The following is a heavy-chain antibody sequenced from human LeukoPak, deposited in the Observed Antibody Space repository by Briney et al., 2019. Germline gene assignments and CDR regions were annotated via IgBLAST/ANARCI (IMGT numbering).Heavy chain of an antibody. D-gene: IGHD3-16*02. CDR3: ARDGLITFGGVIARNWFDP. CDR1: GFTFSSYA. J-gene: IGHJ5*02. V-gene: IGHV3-64*01. Sequence: PVGSLRLSCAASGFTFSSYAMHWVRQAPGKGLEYVSAISSNGGSTYYANSVKGRFTISRDNSKNTLYLQMGSLRAEDMAVYYCARDGLITFGGVIARNWFDPWGQGTLVTVSS. CDR2: ISSNGGST.